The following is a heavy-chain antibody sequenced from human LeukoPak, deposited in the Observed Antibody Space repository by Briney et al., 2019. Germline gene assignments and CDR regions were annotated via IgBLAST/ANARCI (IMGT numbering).Heavy chain of an antibody. CDR2: IIPIFGTA. V-gene: IGHV1-69*05. J-gene: IGHJ1*01. Sequence: ASVKVSCKASGGTFSSYAISWVRQAPGQGLEWMGGIIPIFGTANYAQKFQSRVTITTDESTSTAYMELSSLRSEDTAVYYCARGAAEYFQHWGQGTLVTVSS. CDR1: GGTFSSYA. CDR3: ARGAAEYFQH. D-gene: IGHD2-15*01.